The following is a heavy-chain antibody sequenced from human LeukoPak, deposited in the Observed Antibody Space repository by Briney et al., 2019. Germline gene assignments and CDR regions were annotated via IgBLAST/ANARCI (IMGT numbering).Heavy chain of an antibody. Sequence: ASVKVSCKASGYTFTRYGISWVRQAPGQGLEWMGWISAYNGNTNYAQKLQGRVTMTTDTSTSTAYMELRSLRSVDTAVYYCARDNLNKYDFWSGSVDYWGQGTLVTVSS. J-gene: IGHJ4*02. CDR1: GYTFTRYG. D-gene: IGHD3-3*01. CDR3: ARDNLNKYDFWSGSVDY. V-gene: IGHV1-18*01. CDR2: ISAYNGNT.